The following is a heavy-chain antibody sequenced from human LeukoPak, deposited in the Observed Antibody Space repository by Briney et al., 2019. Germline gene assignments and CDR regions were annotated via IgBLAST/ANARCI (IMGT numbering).Heavy chain of an antibody. D-gene: IGHD6-13*01. Sequence: GGSLRLSCAASGFTFSDYYMSWIRQAPGKGLEWVSYISSSGNIIYYADSVKGRFTISRDNAKNSLYLQMNSLRAEDTAVYYCARGLYSSSWTSFDYWGQGTLVTVSS. CDR1: GFTFSDYY. V-gene: IGHV3-11*01. CDR2: ISSSGNII. J-gene: IGHJ4*02. CDR3: ARGLYSSSWTSFDY.